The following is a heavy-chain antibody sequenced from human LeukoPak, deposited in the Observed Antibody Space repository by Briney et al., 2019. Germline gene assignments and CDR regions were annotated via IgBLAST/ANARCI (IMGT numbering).Heavy chain of an antibody. CDR2: ISYDGSNK. Sequence: GGSLRLSCAASGFTFSNFAMYWVRQAPGKGLEWVAVISYDGSNKYYADSVKGRFTISRDNSKNTLYLQMNSLRAEDTAVYYCARDMEPDAFDIWGQGTMVTVSS. CDR3: ARDMEPDAFDI. J-gene: IGHJ3*02. D-gene: IGHD1-1*01. CDR1: GFTFSNFA. V-gene: IGHV3-30*04.